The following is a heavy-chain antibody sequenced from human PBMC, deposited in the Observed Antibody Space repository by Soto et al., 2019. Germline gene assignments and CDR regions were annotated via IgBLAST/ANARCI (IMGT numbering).Heavy chain of an antibody. D-gene: IGHD2-8*01. Sequence: QLQLQESGPGLVKPSETLSLTCTVSGGSISSSSYYWGWIRQPPGKGPEWIGSIYYSWSTYYNPSLKSRVTIPVDTSKNQYSLKLSSVTAADPAVYYCARHENGHYYYMDVWGKGTTVTVSS. CDR3: ARHENGHYYYMDV. J-gene: IGHJ6*03. V-gene: IGHV4-39*01. CDR2: IYYSWST. CDR1: GGSISSSSYY.